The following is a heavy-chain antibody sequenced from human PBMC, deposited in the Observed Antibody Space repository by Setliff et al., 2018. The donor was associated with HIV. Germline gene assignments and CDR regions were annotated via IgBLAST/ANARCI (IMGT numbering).Heavy chain of an antibody. V-gene: IGHV4-30-4*08. CDR2: IYYSGST. Sequence: PSETLSLTCTVSGGSIISGDHYLSWIRQPPGKGLEWIDYIYYSGSTYYNPSLKSRVTISVDTSKNQFSLRLSSVTAGDTAVYYCTRRRGPMVRGVDPTPSYYFDYWGQGTLVTVSS. CDR3: TRRRGPMVRGVDPTPSYYFDY. J-gene: IGHJ4*02. D-gene: IGHD3-10*01. CDR1: GGSIISGDHY.